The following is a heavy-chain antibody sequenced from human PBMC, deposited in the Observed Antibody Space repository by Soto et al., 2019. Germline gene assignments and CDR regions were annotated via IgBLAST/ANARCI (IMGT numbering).Heavy chain of an antibody. V-gene: IGHV4-34*01. CDR2: INHSGST. CDR3: ARGRAGSWADY. Sequence: QVQLQQWGAGLLKPSETLSLTCAVYGGSFSGYYWSWIRQPPGKGLEWIGEINHSGSTNYNPSLKSRVTISVDTSKNQFSLKLSFVTAADTAVYYCARGRAGSWADYWGQGTLVTVSS. J-gene: IGHJ4*02. D-gene: IGHD1-26*01. CDR1: GGSFSGYY.